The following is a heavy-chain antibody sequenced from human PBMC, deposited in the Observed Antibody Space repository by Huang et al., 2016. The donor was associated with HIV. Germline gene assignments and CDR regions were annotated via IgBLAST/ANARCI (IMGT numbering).Heavy chain of an antibody. Sequence: QVQLVESGGGVVQPGRALRLSCAASGFPFNNHAMHWVRQAPGKVLDWVAVLSNDGRNNYYSDAVKGRFTISRDSSTSTLFLHMTSLRTEDTAVYYCARAKDTWDAYDIWGQGTMVMVSS. V-gene: IGHV3-30*01. D-gene: IGHD5-18*01. CDR3: ARAKDTWDAYDI. J-gene: IGHJ3*02. CDR1: GFPFNNHA. CDR2: LSNDGRNN.